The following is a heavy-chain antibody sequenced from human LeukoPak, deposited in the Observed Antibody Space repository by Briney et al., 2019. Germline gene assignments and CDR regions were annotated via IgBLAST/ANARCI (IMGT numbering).Heavy chain of an antibody. J-gene: IGHJ4*02. CDR2: IKQDGSEK. CDR3: ARAAGYSSNWYEY. Sequence: GGSLRLSCAASGFTFSGYWMSWVRQAPGKGLEWVANIKQDGSEKDYVDSVKGRFTISRDNAKNSLYLQMNSLRAEDTALYYCARAAGYSSNWYEYWGQGTLVTVSS. D-gene: IGHD6-13*01. V-gene: IGHV3-7*03. CDR1: GFTFSGYW.